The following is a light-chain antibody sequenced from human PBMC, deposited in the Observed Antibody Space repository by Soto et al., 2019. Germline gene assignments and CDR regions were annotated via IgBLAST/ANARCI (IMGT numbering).Light chain of an antibody. V-gene: IGKV1-5*01. Sequence: DFQMTQSPSTLSASVGDRVTITCRASPNINNWVAWYQQKPGKAPKFLIYDASTLQRGVSSRFSCSGFCADLSPTINSRQPDEAGSYYCQHTQTFSQGTKV. J-gene: IGKJ1*01. CDR1: PNINNW. CDR3: QHTQT. CDR2: DAS.